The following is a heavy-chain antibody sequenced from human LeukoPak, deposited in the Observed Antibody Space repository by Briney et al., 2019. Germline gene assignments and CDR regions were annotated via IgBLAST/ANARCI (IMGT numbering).Heavy chain of an antibody. V-gene: IGHV3-21*01. CDR2: ISLGVTYR. J-gene: IGHJ3*02. Sequence: GGSLRLSCAASGFTFNSYTMFWVRQAPGKGLEWVATISLGVTYRNYADSVRGRFTISRDNAKNSLYLQMDSLRAEDTAVYYCARALAYNQGAFDIWGQGTMVAVSS. CDR1: GFTFNSYT. D-gene: IGHD1-1*01. CDR3: ARALAYNQGAFDI.